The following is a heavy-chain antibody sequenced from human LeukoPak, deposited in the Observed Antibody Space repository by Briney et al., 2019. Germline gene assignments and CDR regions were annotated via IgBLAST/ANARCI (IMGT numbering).Heavy chain of an antibody. V-gene: IGHV4-39*07. CDR1: GSAISSTCHY. Sequence: PSETRSLTGSGSGSAISSTCHYCGWIRQSPEKGLDWIGSIYSNGNTYYNPSVKSRVTMSVDTSKNQFSLKLTSMTAAETAVYYCARSATVTTGYFDYWGQGALVTVSS. D-gene: IGHD4-17*01. CDR3: ARSATVTTGYFDY. CDR2: IYSNGNT. J-gene: IGHJ4*02.